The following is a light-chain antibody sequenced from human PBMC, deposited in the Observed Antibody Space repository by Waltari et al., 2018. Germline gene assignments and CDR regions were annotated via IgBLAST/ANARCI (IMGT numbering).Light chain of an antibody. V-gene: IGKV1-16*01. CDR2: GVS. CDR1: QNIDND. Sequence: DFQMTQSPSSLSASVGDRVTITCRASQNIDNDLAWFQQKPGNAPKSLIYGVSPLQSGVPSRFRGSRSGADFTLTISNLQPEDSATYFCQQYYGYPLSFGGGTKVEI. CDR3: QQYYGYPLS. J-gene: IGKJ4*01.